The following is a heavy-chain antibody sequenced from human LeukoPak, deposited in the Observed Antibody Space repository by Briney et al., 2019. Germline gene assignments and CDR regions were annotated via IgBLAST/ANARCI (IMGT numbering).Heavy chain of an antibody. V-gene: IGHV3-30*03. CDR2: MSHDGSDK. CDR3: ARAPGQQWLAYYFDY. Sequence: GGSLRLSCAISGFRVFDYGVHWVRQAPGKGLEWVSIMSHDGSDKRYGDSVRGRFMVYRDTSKNTVYLQMDSLRPEDTAVYYCARAPGQQWLAYYFDYWGQGTLVTVSS. D-gene: IGHD6-19*01. CDR1: GFRVFDYG. J-gene: IGHJ4*02.